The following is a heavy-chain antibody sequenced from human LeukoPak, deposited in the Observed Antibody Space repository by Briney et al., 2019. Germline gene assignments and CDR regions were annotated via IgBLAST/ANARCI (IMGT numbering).Heavy chain of an antibody. CDR2: IRSKAHSYAT. J-gene: IGHJ4*02. CDR1: GFTFSGSS. Sequence: PGGSLRLSCAASGFTFSGSSMQWVRQAPGKGLEWVGRIRSKAHSYATAYAASVKGRFTISRDDSKNTACLQMNSLKTEDTAVYYCTSRGWPWGQGTLVTVSS. D-gene: IGHD6-19*01. V-gene: IGHV3-73*01. CDR3: TSRGWP.